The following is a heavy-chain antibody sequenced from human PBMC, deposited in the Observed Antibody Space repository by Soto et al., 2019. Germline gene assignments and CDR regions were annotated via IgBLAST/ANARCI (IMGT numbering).Heavy chain of an antibody. D-gene: IGHD3-10*01. CDR1: GFTVSSNY. V-gene: IGHV3-53*01. J-gene: IGHJ6*02. CDR2: IYSGGST. Sequence: PGGSLRLSCAASGFTVSSNYMSWVRQAPGKGLEWVSVIYSGGSTYYADSVRGRFTISRDNAKRSLHLQMNSLRADDTAVYYCARDPFYFGSGTYNTRYYYYPMDVWGQGTTVTVSS. CDR3: ARDPFYFGSGTYNTRYYYYPMDV.